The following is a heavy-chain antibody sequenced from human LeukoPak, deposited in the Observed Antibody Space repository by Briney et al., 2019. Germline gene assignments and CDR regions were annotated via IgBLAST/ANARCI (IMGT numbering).Heavy chain of an antibody. CDR2: IYYSGST. CDR1: GGSISSYY. D-gene: IGHD3-10*01. CDR3: ARRGGFGNHNWFDP. V-gene: IGHV4-59*01. J-gene: IGHJ5*02. Sequence: PSETLSLTCTVSGGSISSYYWSWIRQPPGKGLEWLGYIYYSGSTNYNPSLKSRVTISVDTSKNQFSLKLSSVTAADTAVYYCARRGGFGNHNWFDPWGQGTLVTVSS.